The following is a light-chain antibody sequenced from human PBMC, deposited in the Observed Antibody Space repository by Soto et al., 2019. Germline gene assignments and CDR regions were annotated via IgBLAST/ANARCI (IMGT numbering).Light chain of an antibody. J-gene: IGKJ1*01. V-gene: IGKV3-15*01. CDR3: QQYNAWPWT. CDR1: QTVSSS. CDR2: GAS. Sequence: EIVMTQSPATLSVSPGDRATLSCRASQTVSSSLAWYQHKPGQSPRLLIYGASTRAAAIPARFNGSGSGTEFTLTISSLQSEDFGVYYCQQYNAWPWTFGQGTKVEIK.